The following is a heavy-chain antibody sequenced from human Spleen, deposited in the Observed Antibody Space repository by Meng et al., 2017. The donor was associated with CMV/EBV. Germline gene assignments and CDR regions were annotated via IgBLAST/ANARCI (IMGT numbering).Heavy chain of an antibody. CDR2: IRSSSSYI. J-gene: IGHJ6*02. CDR3: ASPISPHYYYYGMDV. D-gene: IGHD3-9*01. V-gene: IGHV3-21*01. CDR1: GFTFADNA. Sequence: GGSLRLSCAASGFTFADNAMIWVRQAPGKGLEWVSSIRSSSSYIYYADSVKGRFTISRDNAKNSLYLQMNSLRAEDTAVYYCASPISPHYYYYGMDVWGQGTTVTVSS.